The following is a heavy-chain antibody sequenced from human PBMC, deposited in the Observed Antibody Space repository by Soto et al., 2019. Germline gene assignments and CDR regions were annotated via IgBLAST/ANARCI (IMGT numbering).Heavy chain of an antibody. V-gene: IGHV1-2*02. J-gene: IGHJ3*02. CDR1: GYSFTDYY. CDR2: IAPHRDGT. Sequence: ASVKVSCKASGYSFTDYYMRWIRQAPGQGLEWMGWIAPHRDGTEFAQKFQGRITLTGDTSTSTAYMELKGLTSADTAVYFCARGPYGDNAFDIWGQGTVVTVSS. CDR3: ARGPYGDNAFDI. D-gene: IGHD4-17*01.